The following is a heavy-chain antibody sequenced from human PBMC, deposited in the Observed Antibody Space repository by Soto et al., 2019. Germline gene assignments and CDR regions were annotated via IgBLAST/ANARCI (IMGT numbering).Heavy chain of an antibody. CDR2: ISAYNGDT. V-gene: IGHV1-18*01. J-gene: IGHJ4*02. Sequence: QVQLVQSGAEVKKPGASVKVSCKASGYTFSSYGFSWLRQAPGQRLEWMGWISAYNGDTKYAQRFQDRVTLTTETSTNTAYMELRSLRSDDTAVYYCARGGMLTFGGYIVYWGQGTRVIVSS. CDR3: ARGGMLTFGGYIVY. D-gene: IGHD3-16*02. CDR1: GYTFSSYG.